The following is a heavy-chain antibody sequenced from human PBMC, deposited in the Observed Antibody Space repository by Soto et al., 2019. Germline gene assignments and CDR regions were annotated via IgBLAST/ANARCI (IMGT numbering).Heavy chain of an antibody. V-gene: IGHV4-30-2*01. CDR2: IYHCGIT. CDR3: ARGLAVRGSYGLDV. D-gene: IGHD3-10*01. CDR1: GASISSGGSS. Sequence: QLQLQESGSGLVKPSQTLSLTCAVSGASISSGGSSWSWIRQAPGTGLEWIGYIYHCGITNYNPSLKSRVTISVDKSQNQFSLSLSFVTAADTAVYYCARGLAVRGSYGLDVWGQGTTVTVSS. J-gene: IGHJ6*02.